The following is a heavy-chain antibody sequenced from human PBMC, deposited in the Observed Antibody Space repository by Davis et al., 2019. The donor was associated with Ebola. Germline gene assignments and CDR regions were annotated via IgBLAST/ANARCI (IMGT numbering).Heavy chain of an antibody. CDR3: ARQGWSGYSLRHWIDP. J-gene: IGHJ5*02. CDR2: IDYSGIT. CDR1: GGSIISSSSY. V-gene: IGHV4-39*01. Sequence: SETLSLTCTVSGGSIISSSSYWGWIRRPPRKGLEWIGSIDYSGITYYNPSLKSPVTISVDTSKNQFSLKLRSVTAADKAVYYCARQGWSGYSLRHWIDPWGRGTLVTVSS. D-gene: IGHD3-3*01.